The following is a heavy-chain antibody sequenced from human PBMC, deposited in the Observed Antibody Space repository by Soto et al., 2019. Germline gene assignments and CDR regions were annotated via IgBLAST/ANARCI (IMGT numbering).Heavy chain of an antibody. CDR3: AKAGSSTIYYYYGMDV. D-gene: IGHD6-6*01. CDR2: ISGSGGST. J-gene: IGHJ6*02. V-gene: IGHV3-23*01. Sequence: QAGGSLRLSCAASGFTFSSYAMSWVRQAPGKGLEWVSAISGSGGSTYYADSVKGRFTISRDNSKNTLYLQMNSLRAEDTAVYYCAKAGSSTIYYYYGMDVWGQGTTVTVSS. CDR1: GFTFSSYA.